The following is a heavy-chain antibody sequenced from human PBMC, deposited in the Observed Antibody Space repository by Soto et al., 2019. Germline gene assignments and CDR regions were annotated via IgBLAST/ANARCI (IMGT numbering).Heavy chain of an antibody. V-gene: IGHV3-9*01. CDR3: AKDTNIGYCTNGVCYTFDY. Sequence: GGSLRLSCAASGFTFDDYAMHWVRQAPGKGLEWVSGISWNSGTIGYADSVKGRFTISRDNAKNSLYLQMNSLRAEDTALYYCAKDTNIGYCTNGVCYTFDYWGQGTLVTVSS. CDR1: GFTFDDYA. J-gene: IGHJ4*02. CDR2: ISWNSGTI. D-gene: IGHD2-8*01.